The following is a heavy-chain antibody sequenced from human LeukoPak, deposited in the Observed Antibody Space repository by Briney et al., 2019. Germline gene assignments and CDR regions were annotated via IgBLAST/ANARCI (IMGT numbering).Heavy chain of an antibody. D-gene: IGHD6-19*01. CDR2: ISYDGSNK. J-gene: IGHJ4*02. CDR3: AQELYGWYYDY. Sequence: GGSLRLSCAASGFTFSSYGMHWVRQAPGKGLEWVAVISYDGSNKYYADSVKGRFSISRDNSKNTLYLQMKSLRAEDTAVYYCAQELYGWYYDYWGQGTLVTVSS. V-gene: IGHV3-30*18. CDR1: GFTFSSYG.